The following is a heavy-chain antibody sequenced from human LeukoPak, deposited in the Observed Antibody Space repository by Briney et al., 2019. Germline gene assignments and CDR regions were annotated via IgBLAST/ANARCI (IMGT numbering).Heavy chain of an antibody. V-gene: IGHV1-18*01. CDR2: INTYYGNT. D-gene: IGHD3-10*01. J-gene: IGHJ4*02. CDR3: ARGRYGELAFDY. CDR1: GYTFTSYG. Sequence: ASVKVSCTASGYTFTSYGISWVRQAPGQGLEWMGWINTYYGNTNYAQKVQGRVTMATDTSTSTAYMELRSLTSDDTALYYCARGRYGELAFDYWGQGALVTVSS.